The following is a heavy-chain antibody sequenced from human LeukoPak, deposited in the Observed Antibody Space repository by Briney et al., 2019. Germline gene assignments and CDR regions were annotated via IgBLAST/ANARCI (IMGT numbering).Heavy chain of an antibody. V-gene: IGHV4-34*01. D-gene: IGHD3-22*01. CDR1: GGSFSGYY. J-gene: IGHJ3*02. CDR3: ARVLFGSDHFTPLIVEYDAFDI. Sequence: PSETLSLTCVVYGGSFSGYYWSWIRQPPGKGLEWIGEINHSGSTNYNPSLKSRVTISVDTSKNQFSLKLSSVTAADTAVYYCARVLFGSDHFTPLIVEYDAFDIWGQGTMVTVSS. CDR2: INHSGST.